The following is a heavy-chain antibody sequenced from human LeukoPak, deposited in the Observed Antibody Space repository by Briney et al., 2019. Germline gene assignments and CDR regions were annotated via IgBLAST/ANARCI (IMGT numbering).Heavy chain of an antibody. CDR1: GFTFSAYG. CDR2: ISYDGTNK. V-gene: IGHV3-30*03. Sequence: GGSLRLSCTASGFTFSAYGVHWVRQAPGKGLEWVAVISYDGTNKYYADSVKGRFTISRDNAKNSLYLQLNSLRAEDTAVYYCARSLVVGATYPYHWGRGTLVTVSS. CDR3: ARSLVVGATYPYH. J-gene: IGHJ5*02. D-gene: IGHD1-26*01.